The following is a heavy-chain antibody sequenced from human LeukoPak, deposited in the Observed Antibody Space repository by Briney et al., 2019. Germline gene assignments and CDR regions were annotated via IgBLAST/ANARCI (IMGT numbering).Heavy chain of an antibody. J-gene: IGHJ4*02. V-gene: IGHV3-23*01. CDR1: GFTFSSYA. D-gene: IGHD6-6*01. CDR2: ISGSGGST. CDR3: ARGLITARPFDY. Sequence: PGGSLRLSCAASGFTFSSYAMSWVRQAPGKGLEWVSAISGSGGSTYYADSVKGRLTISRDNSKNTLYLQMSSLRVEDTAMYYCARGLITARPFDYWGQGTLVTVSS.